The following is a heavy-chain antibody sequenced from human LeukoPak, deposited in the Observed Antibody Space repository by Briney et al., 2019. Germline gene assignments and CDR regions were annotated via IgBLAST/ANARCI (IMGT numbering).Heavy chain of an antibody. Sequence: GASVKVSCKASGYTFTGYYMHWVRQAPGQGLEWMGLINPTGGSTGYAQKFQGRVTMTRDMSTSTDYMELSSLRSEDTAIYYCARDNSVGDNAWWFDPWGQGTLATVSS. CDR2: INPTGGST. V-gene: IGHV1-46*01. CDR1: GYTFTGYY. CDR3: ARDNSVGDNAWWFDP. D-gene: IGHD1-26*01. J-gene: IGHJ5*02.